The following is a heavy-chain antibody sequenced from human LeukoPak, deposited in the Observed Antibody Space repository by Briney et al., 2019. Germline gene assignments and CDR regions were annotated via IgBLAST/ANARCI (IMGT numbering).Heavy chain of an antibody. D-gene: IGHD7-27*01. CDR2: ITGSGSYI. CDR1: GFTFSSYS. V-gene: IGHV3-21*01. J-gene: IGHJ4*02. CDR3: ARVTGEYFDY. Sequence: PGGSLRLSCAASGFTFSSYSMTWVRQAPGKGLEWVSSITGSGSYIYYHYSVKGRFTISRDNAKNSLSLQMNSLRAEDTAVYYCARVTGEYFDYWGQGTLVTVSS.